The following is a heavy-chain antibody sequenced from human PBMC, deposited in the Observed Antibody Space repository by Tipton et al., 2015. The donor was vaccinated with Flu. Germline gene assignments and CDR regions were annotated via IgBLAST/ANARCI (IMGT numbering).Heavy chain of an antibody. D-gene: IGHD6-19*01. CDR1: GFTFSRFW. J-gene: IGHJ4*02. Sequence: SLRLSCAASGFTFSRFWMHWVRQAPGKGLEWVANIKQDGSEKYYVDSVKGRFTISRDNAKNSLHLQMNSLRTEDTAVYYCAKDGWDTSGWYPFDYWGQGTLVTVSS. CDR3: AKDGWDTSGWYPFDY. V-gene: IGHV3-7*01. CDR2: IKQDGSEK.